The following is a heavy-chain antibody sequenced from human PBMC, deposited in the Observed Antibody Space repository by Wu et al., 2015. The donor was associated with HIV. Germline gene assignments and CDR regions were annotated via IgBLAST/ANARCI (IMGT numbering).Heavy chain of an antibody. CDR2: INPSGGST. CDR3: ARGHLDIVVVRAAPEETGYFDY. Sequence: QVQLVQSGAEVKIPGASVKVSRKASGYTFTSYYMHWVRQAPRTRALSGWEVINPSGGSTAYAQKFQGRVTMTRDTSTYTVYMELSSLRSEDTAMYYCARGHLDIVVVRAAPEETGYFDYWGQGTLVTVSS. D-gene: IGHD2-15*01. V-gene: IGHV1-46*01. J-gene: IGHJ4*02. CDR1: GYTFTSYY.